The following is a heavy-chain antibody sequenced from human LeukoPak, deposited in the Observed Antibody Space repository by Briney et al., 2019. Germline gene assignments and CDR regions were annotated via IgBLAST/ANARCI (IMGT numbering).Heavy chain of an antibody. CDR1: GGSISSGSYY. V-gene: IGHV4-61*02. J-gene: IGHJ5*02. CDR2: IYTSGST. CDR3: ARGPTTMVRGVIGFDP. Sequence: SETLSLTCTVSGGSISSGSYYWSWIRQPAGKGLEWIGRIYTSGSTNYNPSLKSRVTISVDTSKNQFSLKLSSVTAADTAVYYCARGPTTMVRGVIGFDPWGQGTLVTVSS. D-gene: IGHD3-10*01.